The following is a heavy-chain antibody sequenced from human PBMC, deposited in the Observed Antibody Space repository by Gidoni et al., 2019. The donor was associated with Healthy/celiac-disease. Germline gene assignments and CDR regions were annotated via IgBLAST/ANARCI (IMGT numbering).Heavy chain of an antibody. V-gene: IGHV1-69*01. CDR3: AREAGPSYDFWSDRVEYGMDV. CDR2: IIPIFGTA. Sequence: QVQLVQSGAEVKKPGSSVKVSCKASGGTFSSYAISWVRQAPGQGLEWMGGIIPIFGTANYAQKFQGRVTITADESTSTAYMELSSLRSEDTAVYYCAREAGPSYDFWSDRVEYGMDVWGQGTTVTVSS. J-gene: IGHJ6*02. CDR1: GGTFSSYA. D-gene: IGHD3-3*01.